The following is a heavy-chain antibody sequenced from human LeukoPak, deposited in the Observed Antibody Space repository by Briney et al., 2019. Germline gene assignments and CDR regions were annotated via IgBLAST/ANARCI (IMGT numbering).Heavy chain of an antibody. V-gene: IGHV3-23*01. J-gene: IGHJ4*02. Sequence: GGSLRLSCAASGFTFSSYAMTWVRQAPGKGLEWVSSISSSGGSTYYADSVRGRFTISRDNSKNTLYLQMNSLRAEDTAVYYCAKGSLYYYGSGSIHFDYWGQGTLVTVSS. CDR2: ISSSGGST. CDR3: AKGSLYYYGSGSIHFDY. CDR1: GFTFSSYA. D-gene: IGHD3-10*01.